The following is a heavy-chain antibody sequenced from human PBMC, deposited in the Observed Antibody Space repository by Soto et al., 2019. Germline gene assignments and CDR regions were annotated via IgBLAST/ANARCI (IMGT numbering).Heavy chain of an antibody. Sequence: SETLSLTCTVSGGSISSSSYYWGWIRQPPGKGLEWIGSIYYSGSTYYNPSLKSRVTISVDTSKNQFSLKLSSVTAADTAVYYCARQRDLWFGEVRSEGPYMDVWGKGTTVTFSS. V-gene: IGHV4-39*01. CDR1: GGSISSSSYY. J-gene: IGHJ6*03. CDR3: ARQRDLWFGEVRSEGPYMDV. CDR2: IYYSGST. D-gene: IGHD3-10*01.